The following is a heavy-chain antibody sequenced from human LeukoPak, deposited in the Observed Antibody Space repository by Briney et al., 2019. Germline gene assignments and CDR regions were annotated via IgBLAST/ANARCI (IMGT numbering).Heavy chain of an antibody. V-gene: IGHV1-3*01. CDR1: GYTFTSYA. J-gene: IGHJ5*02. CDR2: INAGNGNT. Sequence: ASVKVSCKASGYTFTSYAMHWVRQAPGQRLEWMGWINAGNGNTKYSQKFQGRVTITRDTSASTAYMELSSLRSEDTAVHYCARGGRGYCSSTSCYYWFDPWGQGTLVTVSS. CDR3: ARGGRGYCSSTSCYYWFDP. D-gene: IGHD2-2*01.